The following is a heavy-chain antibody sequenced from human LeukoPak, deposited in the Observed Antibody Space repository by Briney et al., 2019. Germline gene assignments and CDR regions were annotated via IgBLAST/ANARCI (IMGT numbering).Heavy chain of an antibody. CDR3: ASWTYCYHSSGYY. V-gene: IGHV3-53*01. Sequence: PGGSLRLSCAASGFTVSSNYMSWVRQAPGKGLEWVSVIYAGGSTYYADSVKGRFTISRDNSKNTLYLQMNSLRAEDTAVYYCASWTYCYHSSGYYWGQGTLVTVSS. CDR2: IYAGGST. CDR1: GFTVSSNY. J-gene: IGHJ4*02. D-gene: IGHD3-22*01.